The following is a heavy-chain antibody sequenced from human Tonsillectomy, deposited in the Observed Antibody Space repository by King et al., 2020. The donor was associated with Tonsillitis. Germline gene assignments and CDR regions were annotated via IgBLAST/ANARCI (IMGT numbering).Heavy chain of an antibody. D-gene: IGHD2-15*01. CDR2: IKQDGSEK. CDR3: ARAVGYCSGGSCYPTFDY. J-gene: IGHJ4*02. Sequence: VQLVESGGGLVQPGGSLRLSCAASGFTFSSYWMSWVRQAPGKGLEWVANIKQDGSEKYYVDSVKGRFTISRDNAKNSLYLQMNSLRAEDTAMYYCARAVGYCSGGSCYPTFDYWGQGTLVTSPQ. CDR1: GFTFSSYW. V-gene: IGHV3-7*03.